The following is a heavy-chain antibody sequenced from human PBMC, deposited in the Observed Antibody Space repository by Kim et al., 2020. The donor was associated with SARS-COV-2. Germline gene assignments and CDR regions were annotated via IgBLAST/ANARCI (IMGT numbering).Heavy chain of an antibody. J-gene: IGHJ3*02. D-gene: IGHD3-22*01. Sequence: TGKGRFTIARDNSKNTLYLQMNSLRAEDTAVYYCARGTMIVVVPEAFDIWDQGTMVTVSS. V-gene: IGHV3-30*07. CDR3: ARGTMIVVVPEAFDI.